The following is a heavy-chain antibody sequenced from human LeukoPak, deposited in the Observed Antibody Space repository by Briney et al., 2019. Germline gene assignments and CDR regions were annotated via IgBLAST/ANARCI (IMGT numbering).Heavy chain of an antibody. CDR2: IWYDGSNK. CDR3: ASGIGYCSSTSCPGLDY. V-gene: IGHV3-33*01. D-gene: IGHD2-2*01. J-gene: IGHJ4*02. CDR1: GFTFSSYG. Sequence: GRSLRLSCAASGFTFSSYGMHWVRQAPGKGLEWVAVIWYDGSNKYYADSVKGRFTISRDNSKNTLYLQMNSLRAEDTAVYYCASGIGYCSSTSCPGLDYWGQGTLVTVSS.